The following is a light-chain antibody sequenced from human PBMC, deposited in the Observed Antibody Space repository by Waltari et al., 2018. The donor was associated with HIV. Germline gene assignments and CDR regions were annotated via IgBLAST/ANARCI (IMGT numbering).Light chain of an antibody. CDR3: SSYVGSSTSWL. V-gene: IGLV2-14*03. CDR2: DVT. Sequence: QSALTQPASVSGSPGQSIVISCTGTSDDVGYYNYVHWYQQHPGKVPKLVIYDVTSRPSGVSNRFSGSKSGNTASLTISGLRADDEADYYCSSYVGSSTSWLFGGGTKLTV. CDR1: SDDVGYYNY. J-gene: IGLJ3*02.